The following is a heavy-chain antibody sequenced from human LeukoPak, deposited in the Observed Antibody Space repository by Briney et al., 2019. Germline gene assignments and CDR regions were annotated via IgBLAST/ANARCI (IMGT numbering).Heavy chain of an antibody. CDR3: ARRAPSAGYFDL. J-gene: IGHJ2*01. CDR2: IYYSGST. CDR1: GGSISSGGYY. Sequence: SQTLSLTCTVSGGSISSGGYYWSWIRQHPGKGLEWIGYIYYSGSTYYNPSLQSRITISMDTSKNQFSLKLSSVTAADTAVYFCARRAPSAGYFDLWGRGTLVTVSS. V-gene: IGHV4-31*03.